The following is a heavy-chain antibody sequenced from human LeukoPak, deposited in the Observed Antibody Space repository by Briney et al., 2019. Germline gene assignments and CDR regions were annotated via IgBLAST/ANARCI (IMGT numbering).Heavy chain of an antibody. CDR3: ARGKYHLFDY. V-gene: IGHV3-21*01. Sequence: GGSLRLSCAASGLTVSSSYMSWVRQAPGKGLEWVSSISSSSSYIYYADSVKGRFTISRDNAKNSLYLQMSSLRAEDTAVYYCARGKYHLFDYWGQGTLVTVSS. J-gene: IGHJ4*02. CDR1: GLTVSSSY. CDR2: ISSSSSYI. D-gene: IGHD2-2*01.